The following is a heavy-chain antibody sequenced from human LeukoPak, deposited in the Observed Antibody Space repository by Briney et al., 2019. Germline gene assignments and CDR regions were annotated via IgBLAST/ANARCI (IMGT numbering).Heavy chain of an antibody. V-gene: IGHV3-7*01. CDR3: ARGPN. J-gene: IGHJ6*04. CDR1: GFTFSSNW. CDR2: IKQDESEK. Sequence: GGSLRLSCAASGFTFSSNWMSWVRQAPGEGLEGVATIKQDESEKYYVGSVKGRFTISRDNAKNSLYLQMNSLRAEDTAVYYCARGPNWGKGTTVTISS.